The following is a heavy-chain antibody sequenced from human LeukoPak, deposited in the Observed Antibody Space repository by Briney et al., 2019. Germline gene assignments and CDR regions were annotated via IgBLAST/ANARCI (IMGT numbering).Heavy chain of an antibody. CDR1: GGSISCSNYY. CDR2: VHYNGNT. J-gene: IGHJ5*02. CDR3: TRYDPAATGGWFDP. Sequence: SETLSLTCTVSGGSISCSNYYWGWIRQPPGKGLEWIGIVHYNGNTYYNPSLKSRVTISVDTSKSQFSLELSSVAAADTAVYYCTRYDPAATGGWFDPWGQGTLVTVSS. V-gene: IGHV4-39*01. D-gene: IGHD2-15*01.